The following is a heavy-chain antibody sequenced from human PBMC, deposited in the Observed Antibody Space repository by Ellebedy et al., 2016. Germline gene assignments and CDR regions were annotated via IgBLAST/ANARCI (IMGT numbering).Heavy chain of an antibody. CDR2: MNPNSGNT. D-gene: IGHD4-11*01. J-gene: IGHJ4*02. CDR1: GYTFTSYD. V-gene: IGHV1-8*01. Sequence: ASVKVSXXASGYTFTSYDINWVRQATGQGLEWMGWMNPNSGNTGYAQKFQGRVTMTRNTSISTAYMELSSLRSEDTAVYYCARGMTTVSWDFDYWGQGTLVTVSS. CDR3: ARGMTTVSWDFDY.